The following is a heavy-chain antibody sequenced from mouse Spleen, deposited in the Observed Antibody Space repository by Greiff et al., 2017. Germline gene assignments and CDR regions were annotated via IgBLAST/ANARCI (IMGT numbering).Heavy chain of an antibody. V-gene: IGHV5-17*01. CDR1: GFTFSDYG. Sequence: EVKLMESGGGLVKPGGSLKLSCAASGFTFSDYGMHWVRQAPEKGLEWVAYISSGSSTIYYADTVKGRFTISRDNAKNTLFLQMTSLRSEDTAMYYCARGPDGFAYWGQGTLVTVSA. J-gene: IGHJ3*01. CDR2: ISSGSSTI. CDR3: ARGPDGFAY.